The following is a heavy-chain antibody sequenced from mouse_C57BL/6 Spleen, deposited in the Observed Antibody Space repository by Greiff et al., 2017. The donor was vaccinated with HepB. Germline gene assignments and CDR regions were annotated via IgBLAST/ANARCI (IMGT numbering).Heavy chain of an antibody. D-gene: IGHD2-1*01. J-gene: IGHJ4*01. V-gene: IGHV5-6*01. CDR3: ARHVYGNSYYAMDY. CDR1: GFTFSSYG. CDR2: ISSGGSYI. Sequence: EVKVVESGGDLVKPGGSLKLSCAASGFTFSSYGMSWVRQTPDKRLEWVATISSGGSYIYYPDSVKGRFTISRDNAKNTLYLQMSSLKSEDTAMYYCARHVYGNSYYAMDYWGQGTSVTVSS.